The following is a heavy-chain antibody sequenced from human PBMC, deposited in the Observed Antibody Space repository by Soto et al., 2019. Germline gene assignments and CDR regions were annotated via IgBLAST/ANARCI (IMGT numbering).Heavy chain of an antibody. V-gene: IGHV4-59*01. J-gene: IGHJ4*02. CDR3: ARGGPPTTWSGYYYFDY. D-gene: IGHD3-3*01. CDR1: GGSISSYY. CDR2: IYYSGST. Sequence: PSETLSITCNVSGGSISSYYWSWIRQPPGKGLEWIGYIYYSGSTNYNPSLKSRVTISVDTSKNQFSLKLSSVTAADTAVYYCARGGPPTTWSGYYYFDYWGQGTLVTVSS.